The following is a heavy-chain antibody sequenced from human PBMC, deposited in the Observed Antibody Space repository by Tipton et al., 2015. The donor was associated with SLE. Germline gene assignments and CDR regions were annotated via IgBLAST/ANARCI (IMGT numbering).Heavy chain of an antibody. CDR3: ARDGLGYFY. D-gene: IGHD3-22*01. Sequence: TLSLTCAVYGGSFSGYYWSWIRQPPGRGLEWIGEINHSGSTNYNPSLKSRVTISVDTSKNQFSLKLSSVTAADTAVYYCARDGLGYFYWGQGTLVTVSS. CDR1: GGSFSGYY. CDR2: INHSGST. J-gene: IGHJ4*02. V-gene: IGHV4-34*01.